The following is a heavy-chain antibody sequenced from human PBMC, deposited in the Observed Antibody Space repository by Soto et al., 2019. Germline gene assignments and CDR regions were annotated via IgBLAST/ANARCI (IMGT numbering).Heavy chain of an antibody. CDR1: GGTFSSYT. CDR2: IIPILGIA. J-gene: IGHJ4*02. CDR3: ARHPHGPAGDY. V-gene: IGHV1-69*02. D-gene: IGHD4-17*01. Sequence: QVQLVQSGAEVKKPGSSVKVSCKASGGTFSSYTISWVRQAPGQGLEWMGRIIPILGIANYAQKFQGRVTITADKSTSTAYMELSSLRSEDTAVYYCARHPHGPAGDYCGQGTLVTVSS.